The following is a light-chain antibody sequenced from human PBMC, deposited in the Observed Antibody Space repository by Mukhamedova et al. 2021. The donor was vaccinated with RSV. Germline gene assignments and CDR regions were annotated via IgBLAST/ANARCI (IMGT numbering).Light chain of an antibody. Sequence: SQSISSWLAWYQQKPGKAPKLLIYKASSLESGVPSRFSGSGSGTEFTLTISSLQPDDFATYYCQQYNSYSYTFGQGTKLEIK. CDR2: KAS. V-gene: IGKV1-5*03. J-gene: IGKJ2*01. CDR3: QQYNSYSYT. CDR1: QSISSW.